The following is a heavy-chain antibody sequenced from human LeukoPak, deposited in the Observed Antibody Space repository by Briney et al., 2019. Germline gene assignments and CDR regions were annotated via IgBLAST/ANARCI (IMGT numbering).Heavy chain of an antibody. CDR3: AKERSTGTTSGFDC. D-gene: IGHD1-7*01. J-gene: IGHJ4*02. CDR2: IWYGGSNK. Sequence: EGSLRLSCAASGFTFSSYGMHWVRQAPGKGLEWVAVIWYGGSNKYYADSVKGRFTISRDNSKNTLYLQMNSLRAEDTAVYYCAKERSTGTTSGFDCWGQGTLVTVSS. CDR1: GFTFSSYG. V-gene: IGHV3-30*02.